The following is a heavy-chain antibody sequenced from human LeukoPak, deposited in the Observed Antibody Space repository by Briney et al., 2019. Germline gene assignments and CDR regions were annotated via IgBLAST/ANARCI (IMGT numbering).Heavy chain of an antibody. V-gene: IGHV4-30-2*01. CDR1: GGSISSGGYS. J-gene: IGHJ4*02. D-gene: IGHD6-19*01. Sequence: SQTLSLTCAISGGSISSGGYSWSWIRQPPGKGLEWIGEINHSGSTNYNPSLKSRVTISVDTSKNQFSLKLSSVTAADTAVYYCARYPNRSGWYPYYFDYWGQGTLVTVSS. CDR2: INHSGST. CDR3: ARYPNRSGWYPYYFDY.